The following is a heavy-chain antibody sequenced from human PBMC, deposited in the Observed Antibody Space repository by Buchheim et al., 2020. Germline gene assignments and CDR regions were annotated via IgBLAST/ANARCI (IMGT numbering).Heavy chain of an antibody. J-gene: IGHJ6*02. V-gene: IGHV3-30*18. Sequence: QVQLVESGGGVVQPGRSLRLSCAASGFTFSSYGMHWVRQAPGKGLEWVAVISYDGSNKYYADSVKGRFTISRYNSKNTLSLQMNSLRAEDTAVYYRAKGVYSSGWRYYYYYYGMDVWGQGTT. CDR3: AKGVYSSGWRYYYYYYGMDV. CDR1: GFTFSSYG. D-gene: IGHD6-19*01. CDR2: ISYDGSNK.